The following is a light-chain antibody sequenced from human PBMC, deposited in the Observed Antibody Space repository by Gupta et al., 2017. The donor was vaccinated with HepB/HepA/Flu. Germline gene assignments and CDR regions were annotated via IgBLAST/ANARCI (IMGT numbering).Light chain of an antibody. CDR2: DTY. CDR1: QSCGRW. CDR3: MQRANWPPLT. V-gene: IGKV3-11*01. Sequence: EVVLTQSPATLSLSPGDRATLSCRARQSCGRWLGWYQQNPGQPPRLLIFDTYNRATGIPARFSGSGSGTDFTLTISSLEPEDFAIYYCMQRANWPPLTFGGGTKVEMK. J-gene: IGKJ4*01.